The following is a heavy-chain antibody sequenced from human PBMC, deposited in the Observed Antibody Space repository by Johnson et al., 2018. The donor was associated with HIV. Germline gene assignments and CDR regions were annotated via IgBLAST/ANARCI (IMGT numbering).Heavy chain of an antibody. D-gene: IGHD1-7*01. CDR2: INWNGART. Sequence: VQLVESGGGLVQPGGSLGLSCAASGFTFDDYAMSWVRQAPGKGLEWVSGINWNGARTGYADSVKGRFTISRDNAKHSLYLHMNSLRAEDTALYYCAREPELELQFSHAFDFWGQGTMVSVSS. V-gene: IGHV3-20*04. CDR1: GFTFDDYA. J-gene: IGHJ3*01. CDR3: AREPELELQFSHAFDF.